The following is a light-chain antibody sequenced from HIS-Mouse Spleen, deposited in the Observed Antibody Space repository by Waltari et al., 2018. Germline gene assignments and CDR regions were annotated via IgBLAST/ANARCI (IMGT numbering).Light chain of an antibody. CDR1: SSPVGGYNY. CDR2: DVS. V-gene: IGLV2-11*01. J-gene: IGLJ3*02. CDR3: CSYAGSYTV. Sequence: QSALTQPRPVSGSPGQSVTISCTGTSSPVGGYNYVSWYQQHPGKAPTLMIYDVSKRPSGVPDRFSGSKSGNTASLTISGLQAEDEADYYCCSYAGSYTVFGGGTKLTVL.